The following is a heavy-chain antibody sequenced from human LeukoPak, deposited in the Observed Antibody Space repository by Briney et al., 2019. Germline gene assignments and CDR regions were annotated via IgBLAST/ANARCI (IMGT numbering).Heavy chain of an antibody. CDR2: IKRKADGGPT. CDR3: TTDGGMGATLAAY. CDR1: GFTFSNAW. Sequence: GGSLRLSRAASGFTFSNAWMNWVRQAPGKGLEWVGRIKRKADGGPTDYAAPVKGRFAISRDDSKTTLDLQMNSLKSEDTAVYYCTTDGGMGATLAAYWGQGTLVTVSS. D-gene: IGHD1-26*01. V-gene: IGHV3-15*01. J-gene: IGHJ4*02.